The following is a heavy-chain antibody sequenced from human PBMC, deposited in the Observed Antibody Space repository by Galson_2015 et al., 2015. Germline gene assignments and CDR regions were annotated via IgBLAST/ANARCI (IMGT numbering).Heavy chain of an antibody. D-gene: IGHD3-16*01. Sequence: SETLSLTCAVSGGSISTSDWWSWVRQPPGKGLEWIGEIYHSGGTKYNPSFKSRVTISVDKSKNQFSLKLRSVTAADTAVYYCARDGVLASDQPQTNVLGYWGQGILVTVSS. CDR3: ARDGVLASDQPQTNVLGY. J-gene: IGHJ4*02. CDR1: GGSISTSDW. V-gene: IGHV4-4*02. CDR2: IYHSGGT.